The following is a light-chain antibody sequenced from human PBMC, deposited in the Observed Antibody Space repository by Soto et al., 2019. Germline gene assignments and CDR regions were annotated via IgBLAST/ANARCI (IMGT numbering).Light chain of an antibody. Sequence: EIVLTQSTGTLSLSPGERATLSCRASQSVGRDFLAWYQHKPGQAPRLLIHRASSRATGIPDRFSGSGSGTDFILTISRLEPEDFALYYCQQYASSPLTFGGGTKVEIK. J-gene: IGKJ4*01. CDR2: RAS. CDR1: QSVGRDF. CDR3: QQYASSPLT. V-gene: IGKV3-20*01.